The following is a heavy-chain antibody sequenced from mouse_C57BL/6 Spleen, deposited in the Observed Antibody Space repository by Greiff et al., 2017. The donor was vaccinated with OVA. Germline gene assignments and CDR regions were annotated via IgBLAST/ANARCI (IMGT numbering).Heavy chain of an antibody. J-gene: IGHJ2*01. CDR2: ISYDGSN. V-gene: IGHV3-6*01. CDR3: ARAGDWDYFDY. D-gene: IGHD4-1*01. Sequence: ESGPGLVKPSQSLSLTCSVTGYSITSGYYWNWIRQFPGNKLEWMGYISYDGSNNYNPSLKNRISITRDTSKNQFFLKLNSVTTEDTATYYCARAGDWDYFDYWGQGTTLTVSS. CDR1: GYSITSGYY.